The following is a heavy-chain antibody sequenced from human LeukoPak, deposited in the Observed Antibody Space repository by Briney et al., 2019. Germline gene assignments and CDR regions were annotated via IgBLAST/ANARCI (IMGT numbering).Heavy chain of an antibody. D-gene: IGHD3-10*01. Sequence: GGSLRLSCAASGFTFSNAWMSWVRQAPGKGLEWVANIKQDGSEKYYVDSVKGRFTISRDNAKNSLYLQMNSLRAEDTAVYYCATLRRGDPNWFDPWGQGTLVTVSS. V-gene: IGHV3-7*01. CDR3: ATLRRGDPNWFDP. J-gene: IGHJ5*02. CDR2: IKQDGSEK. CDR1: GFTFSNAW.